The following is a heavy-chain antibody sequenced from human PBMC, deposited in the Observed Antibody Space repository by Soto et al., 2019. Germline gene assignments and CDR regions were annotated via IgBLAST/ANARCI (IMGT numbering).Heavy chain of an antibody. J-gene: IGHJ4*02. CDR2: IWYDGSNK. CDR1: GFTFSSYG. V-gene: IGHV3-33*01. Sequence: QVQLVESGGGVVQPGRSLRLSCAASGFTFSSYGMHWVRQAPGKGLEWVAVIWYDGSNKYYADYVKGRFTISRDNSKNTLYLQMNSLRAEDTAVYYCARDSNYDSSGYRTDYWGQGTLVTVSS. CDR3: ARDSNYDSSGYRTDY. D-gene: IGHD3-22*01.